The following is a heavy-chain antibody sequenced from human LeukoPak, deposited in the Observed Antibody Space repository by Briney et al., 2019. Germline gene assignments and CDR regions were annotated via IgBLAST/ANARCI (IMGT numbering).Heavy chain of an antibody. J-gene: IGHJ4*02. CDR3: ARQYYDSTGYYYFDY. CDR1: GDFITGSTYY. V-gene: IGHV4-39*01. D-gene: IGHD3-22*01. Sequence: SETLSLTCTVSGDFITGSTYYWGWIRQPPGKGLEWIGSMYYSGSTYSNPSLRSRVTMSADTSKNQFSLNLKSVTAADTAVYYCARQYYDSTGYYYFDYWGQGTLVTVSS. CDR2: MYYSGST.